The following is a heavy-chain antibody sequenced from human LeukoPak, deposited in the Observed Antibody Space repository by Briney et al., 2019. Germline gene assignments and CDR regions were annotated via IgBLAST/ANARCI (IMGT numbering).Heavy chain of an antibody. D-gene: IGHD2/OR15-2a*01. V-gene: IGHV3-33*03. CDR2: IWYDGRNK. CDR3: ARNMGDY. CDR1: GFTFSSYG. J-gene: IGHJ4*02. Sequence: GGSLRLSCAASGFTFSSYGMHWVRQAPGKGLEWVAVIWYDGRNKHYADSVKGRFTISRDNAKNSLYLQMNSLRAEDTAVYYCARNMGDYWGQGTLVTVSS.